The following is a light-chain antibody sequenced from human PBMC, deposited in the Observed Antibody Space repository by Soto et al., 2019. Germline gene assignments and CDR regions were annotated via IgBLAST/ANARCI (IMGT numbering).Light chain of an antibody. V-gene: IGLV4-60*02. Sequence: QPVLTQSSSASASLGSSVKLTCTLSSGHSSYIIAWHQQQPGKAPRYLMKLEGSGSYNKGSGVPDRFSGCSSGADRYLTISSILFEDEGDYYCETWGSNPAWVFGGGTKLTVL. CDR2: LEGSGSY. J-gene: IGLJ3*02. CDR1: SGHSSYI. CDR3: ETWGSNPAWV.